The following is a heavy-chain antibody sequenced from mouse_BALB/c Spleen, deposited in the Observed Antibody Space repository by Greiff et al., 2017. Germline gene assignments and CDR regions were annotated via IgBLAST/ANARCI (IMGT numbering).Heavy chain of an antibody. Sequence: EVQGVESGGGLVQPGGSRKLSCAASGFTFSSFGMHWVRQAPEKGLEWVAYISSGSSTIYYADTVKGRFTISRDNPKNTLFLQMTSLRSEDTAMYYCARSVVARDYAMDYWGQGTSVTVSS. CDR2: ISSGSSTI. CDR1: GFTFSSFG. D-gene: IGHD1-1*01. V-gene: IGHV5-17*02. CDR3: ARSVVARDYAMDY. J-gene: IGHJ4*01.